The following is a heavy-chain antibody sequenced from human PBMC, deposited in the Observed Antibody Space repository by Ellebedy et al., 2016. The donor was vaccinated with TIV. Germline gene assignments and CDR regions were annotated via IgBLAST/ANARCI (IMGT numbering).Heavy chain of an antibody. V-gene: IGHV3-7*01. CDR3: TRETGYGDLFDY. CDR1: GFSISSYW. CDR2: INQDGSAI. J-gene: IGHJ4*02. D-gene: IGHD4-17*01. Sequence: GGSLRLSCAVSGFSISSYWMHWARQAPGKGLEWVANINQDGSAIYYVDSVKGRFTISRDNSKNTLYLQMNSLRPEDTAVYYCTRETGYGDLFDYWGQGTLVTVSS.